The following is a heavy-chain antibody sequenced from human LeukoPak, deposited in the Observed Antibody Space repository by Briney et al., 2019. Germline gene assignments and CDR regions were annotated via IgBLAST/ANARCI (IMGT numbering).Heavy chain of an antibody. CDR2: ISWNGGST. J-gene: IGHJ4*02. CDR1: GFTFDDYV. V-gene: IGHV3-20*04. CDR3: ARANYDSSGYYEYYFDY. D-gene: IGHD3-22*01. Sequence: GGSLRLSCAASGFTFDDYVMHWVRQAPGKGLEWVSGISWNGGSTGYADSVKGRFTISRDNAKNSLYLQMNSLRAEDTALYYCARANYDSSGYYEYYFDYWGQGTLVTVSS.